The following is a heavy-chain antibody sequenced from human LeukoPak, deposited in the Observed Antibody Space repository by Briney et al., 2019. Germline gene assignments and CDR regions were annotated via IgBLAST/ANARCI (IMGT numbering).Heavy chain of an antibody. Sequence: SETLSLTCTVSGGSISSSGYYWGWVRQPPGKGLEWIGSIYYSGSTYYNPSLKSRVTISVDTSKDQFSLKLSSVTAADTAVYYCAYSSGYHDYWGQGTLVTVSS. D-gene: IGHD3-3*01. J-gene: IGHJ4*02. V-gene: IGHV4-39*01. CDR2: IYYSGST. CDR3: AYSSGYHDY. CDR1: GGSISSSGYY.